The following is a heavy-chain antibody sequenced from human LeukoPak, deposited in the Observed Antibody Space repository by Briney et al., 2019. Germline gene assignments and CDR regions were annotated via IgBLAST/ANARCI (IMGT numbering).Heavy chain of an antibody. CDR3: ARDRSISGDNWFDP. J-gene: IGHJ5*02. Sequence: GSVKVSCKASGYSFTSYFIHWVRQAPGQGLEWMGIISPNSGKTKYAQRFQGRVTMTSDTSTSAVFMELSSLRSEDTAIYYCARDRSISGDNWFDPWGHGTLVTVSS. D-gene: IGHD4-23*01. CDR2: ISPNSGKT. V-gene: IGHV1-46*01. CDR1: GYSFTSYF.